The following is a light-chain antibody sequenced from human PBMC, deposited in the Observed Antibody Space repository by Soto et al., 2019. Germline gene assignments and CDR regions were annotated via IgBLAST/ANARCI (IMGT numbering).Light chain of an antibody. CDR2: GAS. J-gene: IGKJ1*01. Sequence: EIVMTQSPATLSVSPGERATLSCRASQSVSSNLAWYQQKPGQAPRLLIYGASNRATGIPARFSGSVSGTEFTHTISSLQSEDFAVYSCQQYNNWPPGTFGQGTKVEIK. CDR3: QQYNNWPPGT. V-gene: IGKV3-15*01. CDR1: QSVSSN.